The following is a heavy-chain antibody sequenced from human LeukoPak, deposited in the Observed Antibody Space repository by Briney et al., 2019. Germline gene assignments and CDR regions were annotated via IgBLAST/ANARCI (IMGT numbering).Heavy chain of an antibody. D-gene: IGHD2-2*01. V-gene: IGHV3-21*01. J-gene: IGHJ4*02. CDR2: ITSASTYI. Sequence: GGSLRLSCAASGFTFSTYSMNWVRQAPGQGLEWVSSITSASTYISYADSVKGRFTISRVNAKNSLFLQMNSLRAEDTAVYYCARPGYCSSTTCYFDYWGQGTLVTVSS. CDR3: ARPGYCSSTTCYFDY. CDR1: GFTFSTYS.